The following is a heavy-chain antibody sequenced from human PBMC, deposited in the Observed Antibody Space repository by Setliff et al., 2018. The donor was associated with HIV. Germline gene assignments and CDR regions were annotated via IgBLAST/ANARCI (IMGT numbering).Heavy chain of an antibody. Sequence: SETLSLTCAVYGGSFGDYYWNWIRQAPGKGLEWIAELNDRGHINYNPSLKSRVTILQDTSKRQFSLRMTSVTAADTAVYYCAIFFVTSVTTQDHWGQGTLVTVSS. CDR1: GGSFGDYY. CDR2: LNDRGHI. D-gene: IGHD4-17*01. J-gene: IGHJ4*02. CDR3: AIFFVTSVTTQDH. V-gene: IGHV4-34*01.